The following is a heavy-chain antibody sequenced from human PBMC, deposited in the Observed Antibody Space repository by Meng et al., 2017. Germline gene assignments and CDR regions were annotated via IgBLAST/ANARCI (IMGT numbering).Heavy chain of an antibody. CDR2: ISAYNGNT. V-gene: IGHV1-18*01. D-gene: IGHD2-8*01. Sequence: VQVVQSGAEVKKPGAAVKVSCKASVYTFTSYGISWVRQAPGQGLEWMGWISAYNGNTNYAQKLQGRVTMTTDTSTSTAYMELRSLRSDDTAVYYCAREGRFSSIRMGGHWWFDPWGQGTLVTVSS. CDR1: VYTFTSYG. J-gene: IGHJ5*02. CDR3: AREGRFSSIRMGGHWWFDP.